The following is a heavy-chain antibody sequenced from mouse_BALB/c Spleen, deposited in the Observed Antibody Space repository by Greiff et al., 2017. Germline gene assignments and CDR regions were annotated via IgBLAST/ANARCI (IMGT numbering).Heavy chain of an antibody. D-gene: IGHD3-1*01. J-gene: IGHJ4*01. V-gene: IGHV1-80*01. CDR1: GYAFSSYW. Sequence: VQLQQSGAELVRPGSSVKISCKASGYAFSSYWMNWVKQRPGQGLEWIGQIYPGDGDTNSNGKFKGKATLTADKSSSTAYMQLSSITSEDSAVYFCAKGEQRGLRLDYWGQGTSVTVSA. CDR2: IYPGDGDT. CDR3: AKGEQRGLRLDY.